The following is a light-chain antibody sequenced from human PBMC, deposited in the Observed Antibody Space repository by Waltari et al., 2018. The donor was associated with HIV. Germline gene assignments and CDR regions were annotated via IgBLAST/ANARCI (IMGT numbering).Light chain of an antibody. CDR1: QDISNS. CDR3: QQYYGVPLT. CDR2: GAF. Sequence: DIQMTQSPSSLTASKGATVSIPCRASQDISNSVSWFQQHPGKVPKPLVHGAFTLQRGVPSRFSGSGSGTDYTLTISGLQAEDFATYFCQQYYGVPLTFGGGTRVDI. V-gene: IGKV1-NL1*01. J-gene: IGKJ4*01.